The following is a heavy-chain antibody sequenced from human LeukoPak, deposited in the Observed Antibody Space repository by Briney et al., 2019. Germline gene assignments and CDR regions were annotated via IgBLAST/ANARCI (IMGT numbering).Heavy chain of an antibody. V-gene: IGHV3-30*02. CDR3: APRVVVITAPLYY. CDR2: IRYDGTDK. J-gene: IGHJ4*02. CDR1: GFTFSSFG. Sequence: GGSLRLSCAASGFTFSSFGMHWVRQAPGKGLEWVAFIRYDGTDKYYADSVKGRFTISRDNSKNTLYLQMNSLRPEDTAVYYCAPRVVVITAPLYYWGQGTLVTVS. D-gene: IGHD2-21*01.